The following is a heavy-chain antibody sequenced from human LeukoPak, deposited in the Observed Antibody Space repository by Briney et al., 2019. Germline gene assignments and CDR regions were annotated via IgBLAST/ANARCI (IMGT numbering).Heavy chain of an antibody. CDR3: AKHLGYSYGSGWFDP. Sequence: PGGCLRLSCAASGFTFSSYAMSWVRQAPGKGLEWVSAISGSGGSTYYADSVKGRFNISRDNSKNTLYLQMNSLRAEDTAVYYCAKHLGYSYGSGWFDPWGQGTLVTVSS. CDR2: ISGSGGST. V-gene: IGHV3-23*01. J-gene: IGHJ5*02. D-gene: IGHD5-18*01. CDR1: GFTFSSYA.